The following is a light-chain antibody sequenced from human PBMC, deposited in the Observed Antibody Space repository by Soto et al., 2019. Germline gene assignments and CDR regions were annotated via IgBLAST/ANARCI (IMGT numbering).Light chain of an antibody. Sequence: QSVLTQSPSASGSPGQSVTISCTGTSSDVGGHNYVSWYQHHPGKAPKLIIYEVSKRPSGVPDRFSGSKSANTASLTVSGLQAEYEAFYYCSSTAGNNNLVFGGGTKLTVL. CDR3: SSTAGNNNLV. J-gene: IGLJ3*02. CDR2: EVS. CDR1: SSDVGGHNY. V-gene: IGLV2-8*01.